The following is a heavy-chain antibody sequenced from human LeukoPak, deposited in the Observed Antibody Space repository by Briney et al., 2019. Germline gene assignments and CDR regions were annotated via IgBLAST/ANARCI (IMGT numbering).Heavy chain of an antibody. D-gene: IGHD3-22*01. V-gene: IGHV4-38-2*02. CDR2: ICHSGRT. CDR1: GYSISTAYC. J-gene: IGHJ3*02. CDR3: ARGPYSYDSSGAFDI. Sequence: SETLSLTCTVSGYSISTAYCWGWVRQPPGNGLEWIGNICHSGRTHYSPSLKSRVTTSIDTSKNQFSLKLTSVTAADTAVYFCARGPYSYDSSGAFDIWGQGTMVTVSS.